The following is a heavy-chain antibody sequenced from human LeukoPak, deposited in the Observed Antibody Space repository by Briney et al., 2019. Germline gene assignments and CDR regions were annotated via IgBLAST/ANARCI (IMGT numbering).Heavy chain of an antibody. D-gene: IGHD2-2*01. CDR2: ISTDGSST. CDR1: GFTFSSYW. Sequence: GGSLRLSCAASGFTFSSYWMSWVRQAPGEGLVWVSRISTDGSSTTYTDSVKGRFTISRDNAKNTLYLQMNSLRAEDTAIYYCGRGFALVPAGIPDYWGQGILVTVSS. CDR3: GRGFALVPAGIPDY. V-gene: IGHV3-74*01. J-gene: IGHJ4*02.